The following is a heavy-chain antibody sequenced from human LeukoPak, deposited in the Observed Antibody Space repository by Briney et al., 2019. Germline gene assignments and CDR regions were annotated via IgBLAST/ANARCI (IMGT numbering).Heavy chain of an antibody. CDR2: ISYGGGST. V-gene: IGHV3-23*01. Sequence: GGSLRLSCAASGFTSSSNPMSWVRQAPGKGLEWVSGISYGGGSTYYADSVKGRFTISRDNSKNTLYLQMNSLRSEDTAVYYCAKRIAARTPYYFDYWGQGTLVTVSS. J-gene: IGHJ4*02. D-gene: IGHD6-6*01. CDR1: GFTSSSNP. CDR3: AKRIAARTPYYFDY.